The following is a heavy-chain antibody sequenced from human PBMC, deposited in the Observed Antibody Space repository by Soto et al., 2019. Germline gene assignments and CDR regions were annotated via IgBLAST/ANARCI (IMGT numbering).Heavy chain of an antibody. CDR3: ARDGAYSSSWYPSPYYYYCGMDV. Sequence: QVQLVESGGGVVQPGRSLRLSCAASGFTFSSYGMHWVRQAPGKGLEWVAVIWYDGSNKYYADSVKGRFTISRDKSKNTLYLQMNSLRAEDTAVYYCARDGAYSSSWYPSPYYYYCGMDVWGQGTTVTVSS. CDR2: IWYDGSNK. CDR1: GFTFSSYG. D-gene: IGHD6-13*01. V-gene: IGHV3-33*01. J-gene: IGHJ6*02.